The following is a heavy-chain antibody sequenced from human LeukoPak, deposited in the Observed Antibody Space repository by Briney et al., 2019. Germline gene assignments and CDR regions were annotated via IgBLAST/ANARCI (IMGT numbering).Heavy chain of an antibody. D-gene: IGHD5/OR15-5a*01. V-gene: IGHV4-39*01. Sequence: WETLSLTCNVSGGSISSNTYFWGWIRRPPGKGLEWIGSIRYSGSTYYNPSLKSRVTISVDTSKNQLSLNLSSLTAADTAVYYCATSDTVSTYNWFDPWGQGTLVTVS. CDR1: GGSISSNTYF. J-gene: IGHJ5*02. CDR2: IRYSGST. CDR3: ATSDTVSTYNWFDP.